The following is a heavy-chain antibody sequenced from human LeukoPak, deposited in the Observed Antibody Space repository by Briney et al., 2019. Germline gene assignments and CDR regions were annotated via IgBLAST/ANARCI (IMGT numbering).Heavy chain of an antibody. D-gene: IGHD4-17*01. Sequence: AGGSLRLSCAASGFTFSSYAMHWVRQAPGKGLEWVAVISYDGSNKYYADSVKGRFTISRDNSKNTLYLQMNSLRAEDTAVYYCARATAWYFDLWGRGTLVTVSS. CDR1: GFTFSSYA. CDR2: ISYDGSNK. CDR3: ARATAWYFDL. J-gene: IGHJ2*01. V-gene: IGHV3-30-3*01.